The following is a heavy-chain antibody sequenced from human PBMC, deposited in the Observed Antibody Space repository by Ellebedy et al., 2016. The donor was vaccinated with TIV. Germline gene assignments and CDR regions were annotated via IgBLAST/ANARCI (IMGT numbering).Heavy chain of an antibody. CDR1: GGSFSGYY. CDR2: SSHGGTT. Sequence: MPGGSLRLSCGVSGGSFSGYYWHWIRQPPGKGLEWIGESSHGGTTSYSPSLKGRVTISIDTSKSHFSLTLTSVTAADTAVYYCARGWQGYSYGTPFDNWGQGNLVTVSS. D-gene: IGHD5-18*01. V-gene: IGHV4-34*01. J-gene: IGHJ4*02. CDR3: ARGWQGYSYGTPFDN.